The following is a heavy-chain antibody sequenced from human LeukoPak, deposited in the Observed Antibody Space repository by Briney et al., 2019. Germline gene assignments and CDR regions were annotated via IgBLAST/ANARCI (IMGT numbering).Heavy chain of an antibody. J-gene: IGHJ4*02. CDR3: ARVSYYYDSSGYYY. Sequence: SETLSLTCAVYGGSFSGYYWSWIRQPPGKGLEWIGEINHSGSTNYNPSLKSRVTISVDTSKNQFSLKLSSVTAADTAVYYCARVSYYYDSSGYYYWGQGTLVTVSS. V-gene: IGHV4-34*01. D-gene: IGHD3-22*01. CDR1: GGSFSGYY. CDR2: INHSGST.